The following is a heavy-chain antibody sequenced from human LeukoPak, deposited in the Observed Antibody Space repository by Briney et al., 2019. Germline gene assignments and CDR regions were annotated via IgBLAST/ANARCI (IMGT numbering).Heavy chain of an antibody. CDR2: MNPNSGNT. D-gene: IGHD3-9*01. CDR3: ARGKFYDILTGYYTRWFDP. Sequence: ASVTVSFKASGYTFTSYDINWVRQATGQGLEWMGWMNPNSGNTGYAQKFQGRVTMTRNTSISTAYMELSSLRSEDTAVYYCARGKFYDILTGYYTRWFDPWGQGTLVTVSS. CDR1: GYTFTSYD. J-gene: IGHJ5*02. V-gene: IGHV1-8*01.